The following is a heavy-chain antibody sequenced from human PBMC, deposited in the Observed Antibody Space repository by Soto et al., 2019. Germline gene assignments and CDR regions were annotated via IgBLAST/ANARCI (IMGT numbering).Heavy chain of an antibody. J-gene: IGHJ4*02. D-gene: IGHD1-26*01. CDR2: ISSDGSNK. CDR3: AKRYYSGSSREGSFDY. Sequence: GGSLRLSCAASGFTFNNYAMHWVRQAPGKGLEWVAVISSDGSNKYYADSVKGRFTTSRDNSKNTVYLQVNSLRAEDTALYYCAKRYYSGSSREGSFDYWGQGSLVTVSS. V-gene: IGHV3-30-3*02. CDR1: GFTFNNYA.